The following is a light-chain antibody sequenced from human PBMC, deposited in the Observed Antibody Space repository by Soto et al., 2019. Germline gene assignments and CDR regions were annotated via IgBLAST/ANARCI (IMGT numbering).Light chain of an antibody. CDR1: QSINPW. J-gene: IGKJ1*01. Sequence: DIQMTQSPSTLSASVGDRVTITCRASQSINPWLAWYQQKPGNAPRLLIYKASNLQDGVPSRFSGSGSGTEFTLTISSRQPDDFASYYCQQYQSYSTFGQGTKVEIK. V-gene: IGKV1-5*03. CDR3: QQYQSYST. CDR2: KAS.